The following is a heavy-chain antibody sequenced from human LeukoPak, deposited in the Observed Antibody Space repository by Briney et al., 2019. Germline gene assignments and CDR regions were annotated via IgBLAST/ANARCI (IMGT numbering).Heavy chain of an antibody. CDR2: ISNNGGYT. CDR1: GFTFSSSA. J-gene: IGHJ4*02. V-gene: IGHV3-23*01. Sequence: GGSLRLSCAASGFTFSSSAMSWVRQAPGKGLEWVSAISNNGGYTYYADSVQGRFTISRDNSKSTLCLQMNSLRAEDTAVYYCAKDLHWGLDYWGQGALVTVSS. D-gene: IGHD7-27*01. CDR3: AKDLHWGLDY.